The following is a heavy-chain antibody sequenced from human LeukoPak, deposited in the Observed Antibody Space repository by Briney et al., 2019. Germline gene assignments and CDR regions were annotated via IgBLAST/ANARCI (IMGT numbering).Heavy chain of an antibody. CDR2: IIPIFGTT. D-gene: IGHD5-24*01. J-gene: IGHJ5*02. CDR3: ARDISATGDWFDP. CDR1: GGTFRTNG. Sequence: SVKVSCKASGGTFRTNGISWVRQGPGQGLEWMGGIIPIFGTTTYAQTFQGRLTITADESTGTAYMQLSSLRSEDTAMYYCARDISATGDWFDPWGQGTLVTVSS. V-gene: IGHV1-69*13.